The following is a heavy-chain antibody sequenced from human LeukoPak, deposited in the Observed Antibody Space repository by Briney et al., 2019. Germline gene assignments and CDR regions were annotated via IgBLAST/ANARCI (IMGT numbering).Heavy chain of an antibody. D-gene: IGHD3-10*01. Sequence: GGSLRLSCAASGFTLSSYAMSWVRQAPGKGLEWVSSISASGGSTHYADSVKGRFTISRDNSKTTVYLQMNSLRAEATAVYYCAKVMKGSERLTLVRGVIIKTAGLYYMDVWGKGTTVTVSS. CDR1: GFTLSSYA. CDR3: AKVMKGSERLTLVRGVIIKTAGLYYMDV. J-gene: IGHJ6*03. CDR2: ISASGGST. V-gene: IGHV3-23*01.